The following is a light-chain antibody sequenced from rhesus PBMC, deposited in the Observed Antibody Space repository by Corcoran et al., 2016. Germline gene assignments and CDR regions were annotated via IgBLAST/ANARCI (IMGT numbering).Light chain of an antibody. J-gene: IGKJ2*01. CDR2: DAS. V-gene: IGKV1-28*03. CDR1: QGISSY. Sequence: DIQMTQSPSSLSASVGDTVTITCRASQGISSYLNWFQLQPGKAPKLLVYDASSLESGVPSRFSGSGSGTDFTLTLSSLQPEDFAAYYCLQHNSYPYTFGQGTKVEIE. CDR3: LQHNSYPYT.